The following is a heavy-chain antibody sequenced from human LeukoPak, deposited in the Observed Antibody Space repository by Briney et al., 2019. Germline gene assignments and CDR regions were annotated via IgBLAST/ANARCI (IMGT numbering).Heavy chain of an antibody. Sequence: SQTLSLTCAVSGGSISSGSYSWGWIRQPPGKGLEWIGYIYHSGSTNYNPSLKSRVTISVDTSKNQFSLKLSSVTAADTAVYYCARGFLLTIAVAGIWFDPWGRGTLVTVSS. CDR2: IYHSGST. CDR1: GGSISSGSYS. D-gene: IGHD6-19*01. V-gene: IGHV4-30-2*01. J-gene: IGHJ5*02. CDR3: ARGFLLTIAVAGIWFDP.